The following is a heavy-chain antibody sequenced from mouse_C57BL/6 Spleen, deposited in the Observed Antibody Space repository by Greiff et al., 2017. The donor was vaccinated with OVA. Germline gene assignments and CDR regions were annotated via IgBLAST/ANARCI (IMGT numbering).Heavy chain of an antibody. Sequence: QVQLQQPGAELVMPGASVKLSCKASGYTFTSYWMHWVKQRPGQGLEWIGEIDPSDSYTNYNQKFKGKATLTVDKSSSPAYMQLSSLTSEDAAGCYCARRGYYGNYLYAMDYWGQGTSVTVSS. D-gene: IGHD2-1*01. CDR2: IDPSDSYT. V-gene: IGHV1-69*01. CDR1: GYTFTSYW. J-gene: IGHJ4*01. CDR3: ARRGYYGNYLYAMDY.